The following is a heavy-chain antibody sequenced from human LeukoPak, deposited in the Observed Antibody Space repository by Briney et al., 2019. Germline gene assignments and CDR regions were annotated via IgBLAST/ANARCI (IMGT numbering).Heavy chain of an antibody. V-gene: IGHV4-4*07. CDR3: ARDRLGYCSSTSCYTRDFWSGYSYYYYYMDV. Sequence: PSETLSLTCTVSGGSISSYYWSWIRQPAGKGLEWIGRIYTSGSTNYNPSLKSRVTMSVDTSKNQFSLKLSSVTAADTAVYCCARDRLGYCSSTSCYTRDFWSGYSYYYYYMDVWGKGTTVTVSS. J-gene: IGHJ6*03. CDR1: GGSISSYY. CDR2: IYTSGST. D-gene: IGHD2-2*02.